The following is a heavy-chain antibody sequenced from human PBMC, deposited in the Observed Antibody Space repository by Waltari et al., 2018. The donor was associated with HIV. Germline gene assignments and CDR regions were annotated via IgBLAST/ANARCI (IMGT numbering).Heavy chain of an antibody. V-gene: IGHV3-66*01. CDR1: GFAVRSNY. CDR3: ASPDTTMVHGHYYFYHMDV. Sequence: EVHLVESGGGLVQPGGSLSLSCAASGFAVRSNYLCWVRQAPGKGLEWVSLIYTGGSTYYADSVKGRFTISRDNSKNTLYLQMNSLRAEDTAVYYCASPDTTMVHGHYYFYHMDVWGQGTTVTVSS. J-gene: IGHJ6*02. CDR2: IYTGGST. D-gene: IGHD5-18*01.